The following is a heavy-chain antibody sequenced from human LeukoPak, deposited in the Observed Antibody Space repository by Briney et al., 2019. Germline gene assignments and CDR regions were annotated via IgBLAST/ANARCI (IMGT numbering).Heavy chain of an antibody. CDR3: ARRITMVRGVKYYYYLDV. D-gene: IGHD3-10*01. CDR1: GGSFSGYY. Sequence: SETLSLTCAVYGGSFSGYYWSWIRQPPGKGLEWIGEINHSGSTNYNPSLKSRVTISVDTSKNQFSLKLSSVTAADTAVYYCARRITMVRGVKYYYYLDVWGKGPTVTVSS. CDR2: INHSGST. V-gene: IGHV4-34*01. J-gene: IGHJ6*03.